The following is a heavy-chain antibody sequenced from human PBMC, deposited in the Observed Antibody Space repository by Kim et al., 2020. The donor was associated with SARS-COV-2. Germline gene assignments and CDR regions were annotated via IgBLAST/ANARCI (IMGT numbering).Heavy chain of an antibody. V-gene: IGHV4-31*03. Sequence: SETLSLTCTVSGGSISSGGYYWSWIRQHPGKGLEWIGYIYYSGSTYYNPSLKSRVTISVDTSKNQFSLKLSSVTAADTAVYYCARELRGPGGSGSYYPDYWGQGTLVTVSS. CDR1: GGSISSGGYY. CDR3: ARELRGPGGSGSYYPDY. CDR2: IYYSGST. J-gene: IGHJ4*02. D-gene: IGHD3-10*01.